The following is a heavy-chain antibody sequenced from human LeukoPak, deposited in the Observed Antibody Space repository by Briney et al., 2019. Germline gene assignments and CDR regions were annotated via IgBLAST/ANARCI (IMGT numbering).Heavy chain of an antibody. J-gene: IGHJ4*02. V-gene: IGHV3-23*01. CDR3: AKQVSAPGPIDY. CDR1: GFTFSTYA. CDR2: IHDNGVGT. Sequence: GGSLRLSCAASGFTFSTYAMSWVRQAPGKGLEWVSAIHDNGVGTFYADFVKGRFTISRDNSKNTLYLQINSLRAEDTAVYYCAKQVSAPGPIDYWGQGTLVTVSS.